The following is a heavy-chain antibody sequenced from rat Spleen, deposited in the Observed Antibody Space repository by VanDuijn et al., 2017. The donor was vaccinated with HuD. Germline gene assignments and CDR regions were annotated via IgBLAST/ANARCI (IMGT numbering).Heavy chain of an antibody. CDR3: TTWDYYDNRFDY. V-gene: IGHV5-27*01. J-gene: IGHJ2*01. CDR2: IGPSGDST. D-gene: IGHD1-6*01. Sequence: EVQLVESDGGLVQPGRSLKLSCAASGFTFSNFDMAWVRQAPTKGLEWVASIGPSGDSTYYRDSVKGRFTVSRDNAKGTLFLQMDSLRSEDTATYYCTTWDYYDNRFDYWGQGVMVTVSS. CDR1: GFTFSNFD.